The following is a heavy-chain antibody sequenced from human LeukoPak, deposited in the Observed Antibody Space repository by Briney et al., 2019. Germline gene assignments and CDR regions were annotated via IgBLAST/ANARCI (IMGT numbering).Heavy chain of an antibody. J-gene: IGHJ4*02. V-gene: IGHV3-7*01. CDR3: ARDRPGGYLDY. Sequence: GGSLRLSCAASGFTVSSNYMSWVRQAPGKGLEWVANMKEDGSKKDYMESVKGRFTISRDNAKNSLYLQMSSLRAEDTAVYYCARDRPGGYLDYWGQGALVTVSS. CDR2: MKEDGSKK. CDR1: GFTVSSNY. D-gene: IGHD4-23*01.